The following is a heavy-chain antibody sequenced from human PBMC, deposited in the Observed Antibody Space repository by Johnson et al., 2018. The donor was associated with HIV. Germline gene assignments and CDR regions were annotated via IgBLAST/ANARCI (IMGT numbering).Heavy chain of an antibody. CDR3: ARVWVVEVARGAFDI. J-gene: IGHJ3*02. D-gene: IGHD2-15*01. Sequence: QVQLVESGGGVVQPGRSLRLSCAASGFTFSSYGMHWVRQAPGKGLEWVAVISYDGSNKYYVDSVKGRFTISRDNAKNSMYLQMNSLRGEDTAVYYCARVWVVEVARGAFDIWGQGTMVTVSS. V-gene: IGHV3-30*03. CDR1: GFTFSSYG. CDR2: ISYDGSNK.